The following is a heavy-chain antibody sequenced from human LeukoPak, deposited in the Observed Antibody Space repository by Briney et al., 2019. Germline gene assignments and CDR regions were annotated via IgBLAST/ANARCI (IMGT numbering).Heavy chain of an antibody. CDR1: GDSISSSNSY. CDR3: ARAEDDFWSGYFFPFDP. J-gene: IGHJ5*02. CDR2: IYYSGNT. V-gene: IGHV4-39*07. D-gene: IGHD3-3*01. Sequence: PSETLSLTCSVSGDSISSSNSYWGWIRQPPGKGLEWIGSIYYSGNTYYNPSLKSRVTISVDTSKNQFSLKLSSVTAADTAVYYCARAEDDFWSGYFFPFDPWGQGTLVTVSS.